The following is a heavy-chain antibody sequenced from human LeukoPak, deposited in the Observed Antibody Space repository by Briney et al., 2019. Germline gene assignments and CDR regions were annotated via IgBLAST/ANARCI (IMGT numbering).Heavy chain of an antibody. Sequence: GGSLRLSCVASGFTFSTYWMSWVRQAPGKGLEWVANINQDGSDKYYVDSVKGRLTISRDNAKNSLYLQMNSLRVEDTAAYYCASDPFTISAYDAFNIWGQGTVVTVSS. CDR1: GFTFSTYW. D-gene: IGHD3-3*02. V-gene: IGHV3-7*01. CDR3: ASDPFTISAYDAFNI. J-gene: IGHJ3*02. CDR2: INQDGSDK.